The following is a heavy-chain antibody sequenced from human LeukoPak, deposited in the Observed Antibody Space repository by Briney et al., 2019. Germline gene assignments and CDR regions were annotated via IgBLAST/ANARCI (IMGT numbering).Heavy chain of an antibody. J-gene: IGHJ5*02. D-gene: IGHD3-22*01. V-gene: IGHV1-24*01. CDR2: FDPEDGET. Sequence: ASVKVSCKVSGYTLTELSMHWVRQAPGKGLEWMGGFDPEDGETIYAQKFQGRVTMTEDTSTDTAYMELSSLRSEDTAVYYCARDDDSSGYYPRFDPWGQGTLVTVSS. CDR1: GYTLTELS. CDR3: ARDDDSSGYYPRFDP.